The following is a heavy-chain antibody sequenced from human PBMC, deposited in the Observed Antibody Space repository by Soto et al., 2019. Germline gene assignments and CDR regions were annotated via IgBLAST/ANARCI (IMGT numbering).Heavy chain of an antibody. CDR3: AKDPGGGSILNWFDP. CDR2: ISGSGGST. CDR1: GFTFSSYA. V-gene: IGHV3-23*01. Sequence: PGGSLRLSCAASGFTFSSYAMSWVRQAPGKGLEWVSAISGSGGSTYYADSVKGRFTISRDNSKNTLYLQMNSLRAEDTAVYYCAKDPGGGSILNWFDPWGQGTLVTVSS. D-gene: IGHD3-3*01. J-gene: IGHJ5*02.